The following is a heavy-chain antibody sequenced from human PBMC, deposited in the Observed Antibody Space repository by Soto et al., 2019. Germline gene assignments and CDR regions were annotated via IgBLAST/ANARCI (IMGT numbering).Heavy chain of an antibody. V-gene: IGHV4-61*01. CDR1: GGYVRTGSYH. CDR3: ARIGWGGDS. J-gene: IGHJ4*02. D-gene: IGHD7-27*01. CDR2: IPNNGSP. Sequence: QVQLQESGPGRVKPSETLSLTCSVSGGYVRTGSYHWSWIRQPPGKGLEWIGFIPNNGSPDYNPSLKSRVVVSIDRSKNQFSLKVNSVTAADTAVYFCARIGWGGDSWGQGTLVTVSS.